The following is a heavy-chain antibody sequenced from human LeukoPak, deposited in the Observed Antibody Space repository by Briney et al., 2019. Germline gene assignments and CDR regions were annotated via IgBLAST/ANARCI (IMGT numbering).Heavy chain of an antibody. J-gene: IGHJ4*02. CDR2: IKQDGSEK. V-gene: IGHV3-7*03. CDR1: GFTFSSYW. Sequence: GSLRLSCAASGFTFSSYWMSWVRQAPGKGLEWVANIKQDGSEKYYVDSVKGRFTISRDNAKNSLYLQMNSLKTEDTAVYYCVMVRDDGNLNYWGQGTLVTVSS. D-gene: IGHD3-10*01. CDR3: VMVRDDGNLNY.